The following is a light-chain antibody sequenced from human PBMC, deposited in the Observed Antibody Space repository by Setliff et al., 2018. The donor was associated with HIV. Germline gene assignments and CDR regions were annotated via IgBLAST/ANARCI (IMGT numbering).Light chain of an antibody. CDR3: LQHNSYPRT. J-gene: IGKJ1*01. CDR2: GAS. CDR1: QGISNY. V-gene: IGKV1-17*03. Sequence: DIQMTQSPSAMSASVGDTVTISCRASQGISNYLAWFQQKPGKVPERLIYGASSLQSGVPSRFSGSGSGTEFTLTISSLQPEDFATYYCLQHNSYPRTFGQGTKVDIK.